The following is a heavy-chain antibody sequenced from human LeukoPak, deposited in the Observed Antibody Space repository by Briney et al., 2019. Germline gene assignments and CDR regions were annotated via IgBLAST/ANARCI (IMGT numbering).Heavy chain of an antibody. J-gene: IGHJ4*02. Sequence: PGGSLRLSCAASGFTFSSYSMNWVHQAPGKGLEWVSSISSSSTYIYYTDSVKGRFTISRDNAKNSLYLQMNSLSPEDTAVYYCARLGYSYDYYFDYWGQGTLVTVSS. CDR3: ARLGYSYDYYFDY. V-gene: IGHV3-21*01. CDR2: ISSSSTYI. CDR1: GFTFSSYS. D-gene: IGHD5-18*01.